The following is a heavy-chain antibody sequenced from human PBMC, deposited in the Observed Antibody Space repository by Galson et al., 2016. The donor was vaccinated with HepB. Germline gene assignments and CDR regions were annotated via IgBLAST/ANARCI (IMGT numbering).Heavy chain of an antibody. CDR3: ARVAVEWYFDL. Sequence: SLRLPRAASGFIFSDYYMAWVRQAPGQGLEWLSYTSVSDTVRDYADSVKGRYTISRDNAGNPLILQMTSLRPEDTAVYYCARVAVEWYFDLWGRGTLVTVSS. CDR2: TSVSDTVR. CDR1: GFIFSDYY. J-gene: IGHJ2*01. V-gene: IGHV3-11*01.